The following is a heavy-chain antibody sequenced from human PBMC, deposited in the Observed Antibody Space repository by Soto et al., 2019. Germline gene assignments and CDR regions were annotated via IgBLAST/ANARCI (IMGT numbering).Heavy chain of an antibody. V-gene: IGHV3-9*01. D-gene: IGHD4-17*01. CDR1: GFTFDDYA. J-gene: IGHJ5*02. Sequence: GGSLRLSCAASGFTFDDYAMHWVRQAPGKGLEWVSGISWNSGSIGYADSVKGRFTISRDNAKNSLYLQMNSLRAEDTALYYCARDYGDYDLYNWFDPWGQGTLVTVSS. CDR2: ISWNSGSI. CDR3: ARDYGDYDLYNWFDP.